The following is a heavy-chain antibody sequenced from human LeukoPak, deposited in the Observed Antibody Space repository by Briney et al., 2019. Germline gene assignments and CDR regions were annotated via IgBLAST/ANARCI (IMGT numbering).Heavy chain of an antibody. V-gene: IGHV4-39*02. CDR3: AREGSGWPPYAFDI. J-gene: IGHJ3*02. CDR2: IDYSGST. Sequence: PSETLSLTCTVSGGSIRSSSYCWGWIRQPPGKGLEWIGSIDYSGSTYYSPSLKSRVTISVDTSKNQFSLKLRSVTAADTAVYYCAREGSGWPPYAFDIWGQGTMVTVSS. CDR1: GGSIRSSSYC. D-gene: IGHD6-19*01.